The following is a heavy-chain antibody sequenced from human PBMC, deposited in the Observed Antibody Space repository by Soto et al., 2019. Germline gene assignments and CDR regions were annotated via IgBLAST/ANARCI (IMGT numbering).Heavy chain of an antibody. Sequence: SETLSLTCAVSGGSISSGGYAWNWIRQPPGKGLEWIGYIYHSGYTSYNPSLKNRVTISVDKSKNQFSLTLSFVTAAVTAFYYCARDSLTGNYFDPWGQGTLVTVSS. CDR2: IYHSGYT. CDR1: GGSISSGGYA. V-gene: IGHV4-30-2*01. D-gene: IGHD1-7*01. CDR3: ARDSLTGNYFDP. J-gene: IGHJ5*02.